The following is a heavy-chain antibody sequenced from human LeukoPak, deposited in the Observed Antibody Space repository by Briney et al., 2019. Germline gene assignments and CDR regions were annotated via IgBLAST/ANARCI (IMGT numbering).Heavy chain of an antibody. CDR1: GYTFTSND. J-gene: IGHJ5*02. D-gene: IGHD1-26*01. CDR2: MNPNSGNT. Sequence: ASVKVSCKASGYTFTSNDINWVRQATGQGLEWMGWMNPNSGNTGYAQKFQGRLTITRSTSITTAYMELSSLRSEDTAVYYCARVVGATAAIIRFDAWGQGTLVTVSS. CDR3: ARVVGATAAIIRFDA. V-gene: IGHV1-8*01.